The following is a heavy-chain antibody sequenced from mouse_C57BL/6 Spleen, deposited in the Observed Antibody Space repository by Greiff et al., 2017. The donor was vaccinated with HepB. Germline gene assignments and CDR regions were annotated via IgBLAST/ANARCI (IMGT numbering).Heavy chain of an antibody. Sequence: EVQVVESEGGLVQPGSSMKLSCTASGFTFSDYYMAWVRQVPEKGLEWVANINYDGSSTYYLDSLKSRFIISRDNAKNILYLQMSSLKSEDTATYYCAREGYSSSYWYFDVWGTGTTVTVSS. CDR3: AREGYSSSYWYFDV. J-gene: IGHJ1*03. CDR1: GFTFSDYY. D-gene: IGHD1-1*01. V-gene: IGHV5-16*01. CDR2: INYDGSST.